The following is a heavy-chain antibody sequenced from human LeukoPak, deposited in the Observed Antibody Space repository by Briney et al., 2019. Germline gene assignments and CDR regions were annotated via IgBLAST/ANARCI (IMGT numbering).Heavy chain of an antibody. D-gene: IGHD1-14*01. CDR3: AKGAPKPYYFDY. CDR1: GFTVSNNY. Sequence: PGGSLRLSCAASGFTVSNNYMSWVRQAPGKGLEWVSVTYKVGNTYYADSVKGRFTISRDNSKNTLYLQMNSLRAEDTAVYYCAKGAPKPYYFDYWGQGTLVTVSS. V-gene: IGHV3-53*01. J-gene: IGHJ4*02. CDR2: TYKVGNT.